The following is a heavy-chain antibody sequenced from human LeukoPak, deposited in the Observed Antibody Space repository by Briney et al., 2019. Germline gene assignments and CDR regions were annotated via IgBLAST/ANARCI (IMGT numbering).Heavy chain of an antibody. J-gene: IGHJ6*03. CDR3: AKAGYSYGFYYYYMDV. CDR2: ISSSSSTI. Sequence: GGSLRLSCAASGFTFSSYNMNWVRQAPGKGLEWVSYISSSSSTIYYADSVKGRFTISRDNSKNTLYLQMNSLRAEDTAVYYCAKAGYSYGFYYYYMDVWGKGTTVTVSS. D-gene: IGHD5-18*01. V-gene: IGHV3-48*01. CDR1: GFTFSSYN.